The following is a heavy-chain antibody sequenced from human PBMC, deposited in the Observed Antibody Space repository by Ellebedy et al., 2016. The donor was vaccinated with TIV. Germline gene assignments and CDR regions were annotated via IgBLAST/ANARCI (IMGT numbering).Heavy chain of an antibody. Sequence: PGGSLRLSCAASGFTFSTYGMHWVRQAPGKGLEWLAVISYDGSAKYYADSVKGRFTISSYNSKKTLYLQMNSLRAEDKAVYYCGKDNDSSRSYITGDYWGQGTLVTVSS. D-gene: IGHD6-19*01. J-gene: IGHJ4*02. CDR3: GKDNDSSRSYITGDY. CDR1: GFTFSTYG. CDR2: ISYDGSAK. V-gene: IGHV3-30*18.